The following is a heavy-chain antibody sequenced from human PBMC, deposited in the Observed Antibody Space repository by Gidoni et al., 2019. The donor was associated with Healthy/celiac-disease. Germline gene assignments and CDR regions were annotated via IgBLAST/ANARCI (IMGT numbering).Heavy chain of an antibody. CDR2: INHSGST. D-gene: IGHD3-16*01. CDR3: ARTSGGSGEIDY. V-gene: IGHV4-34*01. J-gene: IGHJ4*02. Sequence: QVQLQQWGAGLLKPSETLSLTCAVYGGSFSGYYWSWIRQPPGKGLEWIGEINHSGSTNYNPSLKSRVTISVDTSKNQFSLKLSSVTAADTAVYYCARTSGGSGEIDYWGQGTLVTVSS. CDR1: GGSFSGYY.